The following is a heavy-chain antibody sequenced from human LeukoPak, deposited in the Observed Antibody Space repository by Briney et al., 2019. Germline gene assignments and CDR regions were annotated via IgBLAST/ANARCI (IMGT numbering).Heavy chain of an antibody. J-gene: IGHJ4*02. Sequence: ASVKVSCKVSGYIFTELSMHWVRQAPGQGLEWMGWINPNSGGTKYAQKFQGRVSVTRDTSISTVYMELSRLTYDDTAVYYCARDLATVATPYFDYWGQGALVTVSS. CDR3: ARDLATVATPYFDY. CDR1: GYIFTELS. V-gene: IGHV1-2*02. D-gene: IGHD4-23*01. CDR2: INPNSGGT.